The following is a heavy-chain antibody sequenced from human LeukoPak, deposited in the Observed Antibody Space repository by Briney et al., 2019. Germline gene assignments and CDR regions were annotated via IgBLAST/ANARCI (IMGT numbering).Heavy chain of an antibody. CDR1: GYTFTSYY. CDR3: ARARIAAAGKGWFDP. V-gene: IGHV1-46*01. CDR2: INPSGGST. D-gene: IGHD6-13*01. J-gene: IGHJ5*02. Sequence: GASVKVSCTASGYTFTSYYMHWVRQAPGQGLEWMGIINPSGGSTSYAQKFQGRVTMTRDKSTSTVYMELSSLRSEDTAVYYCARARIAAAGKGWFDPWGQGTLVTVSS.